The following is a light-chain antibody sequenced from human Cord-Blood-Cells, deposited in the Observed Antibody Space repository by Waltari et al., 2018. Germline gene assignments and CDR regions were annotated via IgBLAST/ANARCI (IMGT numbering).Light chain of an antibody. Sequence: SYELTQPPSVSVSPGQTASITCSGDKLGDKYACWYQQKPGQSPVLVIYQGSKRPSGIPGRFSGSNSGNTATLTISGTQAMDEADYCCQAWDSSTVVFGGGTKLTVL. CDR1: KLGDKY. J-gene: IGLJ2*01. CDR3: QAWDSSTVV. V-gene: IGLV3-1*01. CDR2: QGS.